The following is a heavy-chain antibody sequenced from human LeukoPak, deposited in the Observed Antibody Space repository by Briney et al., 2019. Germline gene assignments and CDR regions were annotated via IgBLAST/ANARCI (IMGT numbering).Heavy chain of an antibody. D-gene: IGHD6-13*01. CDR1: GYTFTSYY. Sequence: GASVKLSCEASGYTFTSYYMHWVRQAPGQGLEWMGIINPSVGSTPSAQTFQGRCTLTRDASTTTVYMELSSLRSEDTAVYYCARAIFGIAAAGRAYYFDYWGQGTLVTVSS. CDR2: INPSVGST. CDR3: ARAIFGIAAAGRAYYFDY. V-gene: IGHV1-46*01. J-gene: IGHJ4*02.